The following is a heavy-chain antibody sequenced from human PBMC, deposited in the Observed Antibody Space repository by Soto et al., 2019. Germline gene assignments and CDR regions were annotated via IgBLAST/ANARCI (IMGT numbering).Heavy chain of an antibody. V-gene: IGHV1-18*04. D-gene: IGHD1-26*01. CDR2: ISAYNGNT. Sequence: ASVKFSWAASWYTFASYGVICGQQNTGQGLDWMGWISAYNGNTNYEQKFQGRVTMTRDTSISTAYMELSRLRSDDTAVYYCARVRDSGSYYVDYWGQGTLVTVSS. CDR1: WYTFASYG. J-gene: IGHJ4*02. CDR3: ARVRDSGSYYVDY.